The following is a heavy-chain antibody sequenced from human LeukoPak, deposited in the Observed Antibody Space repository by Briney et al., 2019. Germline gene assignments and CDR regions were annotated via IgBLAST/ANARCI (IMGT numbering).Heavy chain of an antibody. V-gene: IGHV1-69*05. D-gene: IGHD6-13*01. CDR2: IIPIFGTA. CDR1: GGTFSSYA. J-gene: IGHJ3*02. Sequence: GSSVKVSCKAPGGTFSSYAISWVRQAPGQGLEWMGGIIPIFGTANYAQKFQGRVTITTDESTSTAYMELSSLRSEDTAVYYCARGRSSWYRAFDIWGQGTMVTVSS. CDR3: ARGRSSWYRAFDI.